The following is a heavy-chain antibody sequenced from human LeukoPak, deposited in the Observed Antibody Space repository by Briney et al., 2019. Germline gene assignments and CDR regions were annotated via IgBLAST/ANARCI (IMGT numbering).Heavy chain of an antibody. CDR1: GITFSTYW. J-gene: IGHJ3*02. CDR3: ASGNSHAFDI. CDR2: INSEGGTI. Sequence: QPGGSLRLSCAGSGITFSTYWMHWVRQAPGKGLVWVSRINSEGGTISYADSVKGRFTISRDNAKDTLYLQMNSLRAEDTAVYYCASGNSHAFDIWGQGTMVTVSS. V-gene: IGHV3-74*01.